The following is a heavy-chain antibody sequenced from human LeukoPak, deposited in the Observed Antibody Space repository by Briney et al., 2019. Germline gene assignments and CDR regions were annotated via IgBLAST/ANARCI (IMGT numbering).Heavy chain of an antibody. J-gene: IGHJ3*02. CDR2: IIPILGIA. CDR1: GGTFSSYA. V-gene: IGHV1-69*04. CDR3: ARVSTDRSGGSCYIGPSAFDI. D-gene: IGHD2-15*01. Sequence: SVKVSCKASGGTFSSYAISWVRQAPGQGLEWMGRIIPILGIANYAQKFQGRVTITADKSTSTAYMELSSLRSEDTAVYYCARVSTDRSGGSCYIGPSAFDIWGQGTMVTVSS.